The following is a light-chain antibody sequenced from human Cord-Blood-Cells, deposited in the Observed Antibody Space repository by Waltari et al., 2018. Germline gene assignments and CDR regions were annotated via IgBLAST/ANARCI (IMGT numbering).Light chain of an antibody. Sequence: QSALTQPAPVSGSPGQSITISCTGTSSAVGGYNYVSWYQQHPGKAPKLMIYDVSNRPSGVSNRFSGSKSGNTASLTISGLQAEDEADYYCSSYTSSSTLDVFGTGTKVTVL. V-gene: IGLV2-14*01. CDR2: DVS. CDR3: SSYTSSSTLDV. J-gene: IGLJ1*01. CDR1: SSAVGGYNY.